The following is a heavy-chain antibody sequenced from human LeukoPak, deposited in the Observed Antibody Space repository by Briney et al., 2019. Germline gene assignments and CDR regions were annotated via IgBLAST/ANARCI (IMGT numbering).Heavy chain of an antibody. CDR1: GFTVSSNY. J-gene: IGHJ4*02. Sequence: GGSLRLSCAASGFTVSSNYMSWVRQAPGKGLEWVSSISSSSSSIYYTDSVKGRFTISRDNAKNSLYLQMNSLRAEDTAVYYCASLSLRWSDYWGQGTLVTVSS. D-gene: IGHD4-23*01. CDR2: ISSSSSSI. V-gene: IGHV3-21*01. CDR3: ASLSLRWSDY.